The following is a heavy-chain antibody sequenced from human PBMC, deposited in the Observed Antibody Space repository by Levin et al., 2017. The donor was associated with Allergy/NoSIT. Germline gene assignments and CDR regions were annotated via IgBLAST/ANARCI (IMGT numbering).Heavy chain of an antibody. D-gene: IGHD2-2*01. CDR1: GFTFSSYA. CDR2: ISGCGAST. J-gene: IGHJ5*02. Sequence: GESLKISCTASGFTFSSYAISWVRQAPGKGLEWVSTISGCGASTYYADSVKGRFTISRDNSKSTLYLQMNSLRAEDTAIDYGARDRGTSGQNWFDPWGQGTLVTVSS. V-gene: IGHV3-23*01. CDR3: ARDRGTSGQNWFDP.